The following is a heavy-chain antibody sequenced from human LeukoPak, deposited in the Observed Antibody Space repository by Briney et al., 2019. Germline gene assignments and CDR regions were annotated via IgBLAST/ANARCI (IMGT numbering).Heavy chain of an antibody. CDR2: IIPIFGTA. CDR3: AKGPPEYCSGGSCHSGRNWIDP. V-gene: IGHV1-69*06. Sequence: AASVKVSCKASGGTFSSYAISWVRQAPGQGLEWMGGIIPIFGTANYAQKFQGRVTITADKSTSTGYMELSSLRSEDTAVYYCAKGPPEYCSGGSCHSGRNWIDPWGQGTLVTVSS. CDR1: GGTFSSYA. D-gene: IGHD2-15*01. J-gene: IGHJ5*02.